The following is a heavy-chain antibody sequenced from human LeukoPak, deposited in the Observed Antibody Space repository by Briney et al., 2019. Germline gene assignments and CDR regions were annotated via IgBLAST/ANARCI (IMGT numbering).Heavy chain of an antibody. CDR3: AKDSLPYDFWSGYYTGYGVMQIDY. CDR1: GFTFSSYG. CDR2: IRYDGSNK. V-gene: IGHV3-30*02. D-gene: IGHD3-3*01. J-gene: IGHJ4*02. Sequence: GGSLRLSCAASGFTFSSYGMHWVRQAPGKGLEWVAFIRYDGSNKYYADSVKGRFTISRDNSKNTLYLQMNSLRAEDTAVYYCAKDSLPYDFWSGYYTGYGVMQIDYWGQGTLVTVSS.